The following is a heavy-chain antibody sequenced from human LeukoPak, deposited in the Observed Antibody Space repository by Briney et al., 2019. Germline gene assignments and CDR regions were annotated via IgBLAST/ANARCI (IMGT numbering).Heavy chain of an antibody. Sequence: SETLSLTCAVYGGSFSGYYWSWIRQPPGKGLEWIGYIYYSGSTNYNPSLKSRVTISVDTSKNQFSLKLSSVTAADTAVYYCARHRGGRADYWGQGTLVTVSS. D-gene: IGHD5-24*01. CDR1: GGSFSGYY. J-gene: IGHJ4*02. CDR3: ARHRGGRADY. V-gene: IGHV4-59*08. CDR2: IYYSGST.